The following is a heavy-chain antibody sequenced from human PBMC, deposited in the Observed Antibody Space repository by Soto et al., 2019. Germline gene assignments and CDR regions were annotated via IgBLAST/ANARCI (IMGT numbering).Heavy chain of an antibody. Sequence: GGSLRLSCAASGFTFDDYAMHWVRQAPGKGLEWVSGISWNSGSIGYADSVKGRFTISRDNAKNSLYLQMNSLRAEDTSLYYCAKDKGNWGYYYYGMDVWGQGTTVTVSS. J-gene: IGHJ6*02. D-gene: IGHD7-27*01. CDR3: AKDKGNWGYYYYGMDV. CDR1: GFTFDDYA. V-gene: IGHV3-9*01. CDR2: ISWNSGSI.